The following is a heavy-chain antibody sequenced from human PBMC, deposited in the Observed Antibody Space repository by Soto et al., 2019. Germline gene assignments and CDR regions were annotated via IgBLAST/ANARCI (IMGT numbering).Heavy chain of an antibody. Sequence: SETLSLTCAVYGGSFSGYYWSWIRQPPGKGLEWIGEINHSGSTNYNPSLKSRVTISVDTSKSQFSLKLSSVTAADTAVYYCARITIFGVVIMNGMDVWGQGTTVAFYS. J-gene: IGHJ6*02. V-gene: IGHV4-34*01. CDR2: INHSGST. CDR3: ARITIFGVVIMNGMDV. D-gene: IGHD3-3*01. CDR1: GGSFSGYY.